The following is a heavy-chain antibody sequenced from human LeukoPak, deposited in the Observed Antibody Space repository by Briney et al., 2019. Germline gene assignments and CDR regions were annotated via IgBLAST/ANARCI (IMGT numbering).Heavy chain of an antibody. CDR3: ARQESSGWYWGGAFDI. D-gene: IGHD6-19*01. CDR1: GYTFTSYG. J-gene: IGHJ3*02. V-gene: IGHV1-18*01. Sequence: ASVKVSCKASGYTFTSYGISWVRQAPGQGLEWMGWISAYNGNTNYAQKLQGRVTMTTDTSTSTAYMELRSLRSDDTAVYYCARQESSGWYWGGAFDIWGQGTMVTVSS. CDR2: ISAYNGNT.